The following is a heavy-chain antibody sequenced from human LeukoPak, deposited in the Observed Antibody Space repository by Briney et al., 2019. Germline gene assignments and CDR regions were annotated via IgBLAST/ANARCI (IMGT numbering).Heavy chain of an antibody. V-gene: IGHV3-30*02. CDR1: GFTFSSYG. D-gene: IGHD1-26*01. Sequence: PGGSLRLSCAASGFTFSSYGMHWVRQAPGKGLEWVAFIRYDGSNKYYADSVKGRFTISRDNSKNTLYLQMNSLRAEDTAVYYCAKDAPNWDLPNLDYWGQGTLVTVSP. CDR3: AKDAPNWDLPNLDY. CDR2: IRYDGSNK. J-gene: IGHJ4*02.